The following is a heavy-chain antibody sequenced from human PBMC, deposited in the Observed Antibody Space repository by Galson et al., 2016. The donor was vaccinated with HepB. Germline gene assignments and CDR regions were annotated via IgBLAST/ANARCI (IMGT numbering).Heavy chain of an antibody. J-gene: IGHJ3*01. Sequence: SETLSLTCTVSGGPITSSYWSWIRQPPGKGLEWIGYIYYSGSTNYNPSLKSRVTISVDTSKNQFSLKLSSVTAADTAVYYCARENRGYCSGGSCYSVDAFDFWDQGTMVTFSS. CDR2: IYYSGST. V-gene: IGHV4-59*01. CDR1: GGPITSSY. D-gene: IGHD2-15*01. CDR3: ARENRGYCSGGSCYSVDAFDF.